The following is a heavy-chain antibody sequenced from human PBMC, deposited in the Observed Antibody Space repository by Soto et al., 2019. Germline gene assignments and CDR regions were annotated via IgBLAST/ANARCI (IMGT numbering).Heavy chain of an antibody. J-gene: IGHJ6*02. CDR1: GGTFSSYA. D-gene: IGHD6-13*01. Sequence: QVQLVQSGAEVKKPGSSVKVSCKASGGTFSSYAISWVRQAPGQGLEWMGGIIPIFGTANYAQKFQGRVTITADESTSPAYMESSSLKSEDAAVYCCASSRGLFVPAAGTVYYYYGMAVWGQGTTVTVSS. V-gene: IGHV1-69*01. CDR2: IIPIFGTA. CDR3: ASSRGLFVPAAGTVYYYYGMAV.